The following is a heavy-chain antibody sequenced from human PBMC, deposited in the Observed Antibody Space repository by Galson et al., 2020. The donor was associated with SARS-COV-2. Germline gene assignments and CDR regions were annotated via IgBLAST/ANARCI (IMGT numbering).Heavy chain of an antibody. J-gene: IGHJ6*02. Sequence: SETLSLTCTVSGGSISSSSYYWGWIRQPPGKGLEWIGSIYYSGSTYYNPSLKSRVTISVDTSKNQFSLKLSSVTAADTAVYYCAGQPPMVRGVTYPYVMDVWGQGTTVTVSS. CDR2: IYYSGST. CDR3: AGQPPMVRGVTYPYVMDV. CDR1: GGSISSSSYY. V-gene: IGHV4-39*01. D-gene: IGHD3-10*01.